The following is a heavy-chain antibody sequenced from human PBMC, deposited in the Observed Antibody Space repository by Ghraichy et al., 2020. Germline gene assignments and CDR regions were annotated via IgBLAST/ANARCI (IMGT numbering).Heavy chain of an antibody. V-gene: IGHV4-39*07. CDR2: VYYSGSA. Sequence: SETLSLTCTVSGGSTNTNSYYWAWIRQPPGKGPEWIGSVYYSGSAYYNPSLKSRLTLSIDTSKNHFSLSLRSVTAEDTAVYYCARLPPLTQIRGASYYYHAMDVWGQGTAVTVSS. CDR3: ARLPPLTQIRGASYYYHAMDV. J-gene: IGHJ6*02. D-gene: IGHD3-10*01. CDR1: GGSTNTNSYY.